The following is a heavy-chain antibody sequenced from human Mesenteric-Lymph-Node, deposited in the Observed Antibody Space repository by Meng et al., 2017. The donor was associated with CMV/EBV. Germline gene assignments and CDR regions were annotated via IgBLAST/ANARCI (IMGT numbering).Heavy chain of an antibody. CDR2: VYYSGST. J-gene: IGHJ6*02. Sequence: SETLSLTCSVSGGSISSSRYYWGWIRQPPGKGLEWIGNVYYSGSTYFNPSLKSRVTISVDTSKNQFSLKLSSVTAEDTAVYYCARGGRLTYFYFGVEVWGQGTTVTVSS. D-gene: IGHD3-16*01. V-gene: IGHV4-39*01. CDR3: ARGGRLTYFYFGVEV. CDR1: GGSISSSRYY.